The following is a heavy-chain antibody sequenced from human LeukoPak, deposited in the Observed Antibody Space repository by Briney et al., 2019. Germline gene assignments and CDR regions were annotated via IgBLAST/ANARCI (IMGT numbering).Heavy chain of an antibody. J-gene: IGHJ4*02. CDR2: FDPEDGET. Sequence: GASVKVSCKVSGYTLTELSMHWVRQAPGKGLEWMGGFDPEDGETIYAQKLQGRVTMTTDTSTSTAYMELRSLRSDDTAVYYCARGIYFDYWGQGTLVTVSS. V-gene: IGHV1-24*01. CDR3: ARGIYFDY. CDR1: GYTLTELS.